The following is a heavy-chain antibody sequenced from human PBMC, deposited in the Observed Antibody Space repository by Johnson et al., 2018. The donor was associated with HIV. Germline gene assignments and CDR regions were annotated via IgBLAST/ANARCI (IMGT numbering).Heavy chain of an antibody. Sequence: VQLVESGGGLVKPGGSLRLSCAASGFTFSNAWMSWVRQAPGKGLEWVGRITSNTDGGTTDYAAPVKGRFTISRDDSKNTVYLQMNSLKTEDTAIYCCTTDANWNYGQGAFDVWGQGTTVTVSS. CDR3: TTDANWNYGQGAFDV. CDR2: ITSNTDGGTT. J-gene: IGHJ3*01. CDR1: GFTFSNAW. D-gene: IGHD1-7*01. V-gene: IGHV3-15*01.